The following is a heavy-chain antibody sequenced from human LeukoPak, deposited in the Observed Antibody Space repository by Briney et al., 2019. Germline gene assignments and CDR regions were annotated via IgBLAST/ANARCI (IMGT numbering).Heavy chain of an antibody. CDR1: GFTFDDYG. J-gene: IGHJ3*02. CDR3: ARDDYSSSWTAFDI. Sequence: PGGSLRLSCAASGFTFDDYGMSRVRQAPGKGLKWVSGINWNGGSRGYAYSVKGRFTISIDSAKNYLYLQMNSLRAADTALYHCARDDYSSSWTAFDIWGQGTMVTVSS. D-gene: IGHD6-13*01. CDR2: INWNGGSR. V-gene: IGHV3-20*01.